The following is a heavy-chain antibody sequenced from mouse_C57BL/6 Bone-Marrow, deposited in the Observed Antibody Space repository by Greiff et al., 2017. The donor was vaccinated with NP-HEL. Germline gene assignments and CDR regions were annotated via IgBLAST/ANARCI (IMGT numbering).Heavy chain of an antibody. Sequence: VQLQESGPELVKPGASVKISCKASGYSFTGYYMNWVKQSPEKSLEWIGEINPSTGGTTYNQKFKAKATLTVDKSSSTAYMQLKSLTSEDSAVYYCARSRDGYYVGYWGQGTTLTVSS. CDR3: ARSRDGYYVGY. CDR1: GYSFTGYY. CDR2: INPSTGGT. J-gene: IGHJ2*01. D-gene: IGHD2-3*01. V-gene: IGHV1-42*01.